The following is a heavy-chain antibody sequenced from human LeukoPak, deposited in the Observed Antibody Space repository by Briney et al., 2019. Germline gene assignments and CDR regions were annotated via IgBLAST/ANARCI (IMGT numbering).Heavy chain of an antibody. V-gene: IGHV3-30-3*01. CDR2: ISYDGSNK. CDR3: ARGGIAVAGRGYFDY. D-gene: IGHD6-19*01. Sequence: GGSLRLSCAASGFTFSSYAMHWVRQAPGKGLEWVAVISYDGSNKYYADSVKGRFTISRDYSKNTLYLQMNSLRAEDTAVYYCARGGIAVAGRGYFDYWGQGTLVTVSS. CDR1: GFTFSSYA. J-gene: IGHJ4*02.